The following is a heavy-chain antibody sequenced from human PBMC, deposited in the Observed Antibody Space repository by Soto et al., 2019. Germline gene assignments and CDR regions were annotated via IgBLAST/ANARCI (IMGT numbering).Heavy chain of an antibody. V-gene: IGHV4-39*02. D-gene: IGHD3-10*01. CDR1: GGSISSSSYY. CDR3: ARESAGSGKNNWFDP. J-gene: IGHJ5*02. Sequence: SETLSLTCTVSGGSISSSSYYWGWIRQPPGKGLEWIGSIYYSGNTYYNPSLKSRVTISVDTSKNQFSLKLSSVTAADTAVYYCARESAGSGKNNWFDPWGQGTLVTVSS. CDR2: IYYSGNT.